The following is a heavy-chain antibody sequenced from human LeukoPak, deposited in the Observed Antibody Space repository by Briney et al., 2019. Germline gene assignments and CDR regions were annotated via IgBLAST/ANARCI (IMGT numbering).Heavy chain of an antibody. D-gene: IGHD3-10*01. J-gene: IGHJ6*02. CDR1: GGTFSSYA. Sequence: SVKVSCKASGGTFSSYAISWVRQAPGQGLEWMGGIIPIFGTANYAQKFQGRVTITADESTSTAYMELSSLRSEDTAVYYCAREITMDRGVIITSRLGMDVWGQGTTVTVSS. CDR3: AREITMDRGVIITSRLGMDV. CDR2: IIPIFGTA. V-gene: IGHV1-69*01.